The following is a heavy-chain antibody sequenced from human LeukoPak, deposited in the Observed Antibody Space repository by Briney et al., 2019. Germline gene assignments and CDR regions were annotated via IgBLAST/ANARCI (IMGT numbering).Heavy chain of an antibody. V-gene: IGHV3-74*01. Sequence: GGSLRLSCAASGFTFSSYEMNWVRQAPGKGLVWVSRIDSDGYSTAYADSVKGRFTISRDNAKNTLYLQMNSLRAEDTAVYYCASEGTTGTTWGPDYWGQGTLVTVSS. D-gene: IGHD1-1*01. CDR2: IDSDGYST. CDR3: ASEGTTGTTWGPDY. CDR1: GFTFSSYE. J-gene: IGHJ4*02.